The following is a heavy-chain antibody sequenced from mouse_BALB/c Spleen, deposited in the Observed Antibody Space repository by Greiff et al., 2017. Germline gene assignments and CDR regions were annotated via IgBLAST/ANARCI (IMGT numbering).Heavy chain of an antibody. Sequence: EVQVVESGGGLVKPGGSLKLSCAASGFTFSSYTMSWVRQTPEKRLEWVATISSGGSYTYYPDSVKGRFTISRDNAKNTLYLQMSSLKSEDTAMYYCTREGDYDYAMDYWGQGTSVTVSS. CDR2: ISSGGSYT. CDR3: TREGDYDYAMDY. CDR1: GFTFSSYT. J-gene: IGHJ4*01. D-gene: IGHD1-1*02. V-gene: IGHV5-6-4*01.